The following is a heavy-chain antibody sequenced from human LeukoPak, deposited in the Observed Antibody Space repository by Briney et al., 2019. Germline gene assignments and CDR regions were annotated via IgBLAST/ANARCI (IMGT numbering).Heavy chain of an antibody. V-gene: IGHV3-7*03. J-gene: IGHJ5*02. CDR3: AKDGRVLRYFDWLLGNWFDP. CDR1: GFTFTTYW. CDR2: IKQDGTEK. D-gene: IGHD3-9*01. Sequence: PGESLRLSCAASGFTFTTYWMSWVRQAPGKGLEWVANIKQDGTEKYYVDSVKGRFTISRDNAKNSLYLQMNSLRAEDTALYYCAKDGRVLRYFDWLLGNWFDPWGQGTLVTVSS.